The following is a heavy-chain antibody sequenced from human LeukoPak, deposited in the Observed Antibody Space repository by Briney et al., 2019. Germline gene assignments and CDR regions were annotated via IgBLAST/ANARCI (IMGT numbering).Heavy chain of an antibody. J-gene: IGHJ5*02. Sequence: SETLSLTCTVSGGSISSYYWSWLRQPPGKGLEWIGYIYYSGSTNYNTSLKSRGTISVDTSKNQFSLNLSSWTAADTAVYYCARGNGWVCSSTSCYNWFDPWGQGTLVTVSS. V-gene: IGHV4-59*01. D-gene: IGHD2-2*01. CDR3: ARGNGWVCSSTSCYNWFDP. CDR2: IYYSGST. CDR1: GGSISSYY.